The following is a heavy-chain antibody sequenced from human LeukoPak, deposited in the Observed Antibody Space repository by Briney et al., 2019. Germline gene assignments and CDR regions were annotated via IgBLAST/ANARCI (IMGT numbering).Heavy chain of an antibody. Sequence: PGGSLRLSCAASGFTFSSYSMNWVRQAPGKGLEWVSYISSSSSTIYYADSVKGRFTISRDNAKNSLYLQMNSLRAEDTAVYYCARDLTANYYDSSGSYDYWGQGTLVTVSS. CDR3: ARDLTANYYDSSGSYDY. J-gene: IGHJ4*02. V-gene: IGHV3-48*01. CDR2: ISSSSSTI. CDR1: GFTFSSYS. D-gene: IGHD3-22*01.